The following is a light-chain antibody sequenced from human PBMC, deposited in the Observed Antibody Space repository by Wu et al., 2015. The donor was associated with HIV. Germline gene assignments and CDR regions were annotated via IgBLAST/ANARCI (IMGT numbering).Light chain of an antibody. V-gene: IGKV3-15*01. CDR3: HQYNDWPPT. CDR2: VHP. CDR1: ERYQQ. Sequence: EIIMTQSPAALSVSPGGKSQSLLQGQPERYQQLSLVSAKTLPRLPDSSSLVHPPGATGIPGRFSGSGSGTEFTLTISSVESGDSAVYYCHQYNDWPPTFGQGTKVEIK. J-gene: IGKJ1*01.